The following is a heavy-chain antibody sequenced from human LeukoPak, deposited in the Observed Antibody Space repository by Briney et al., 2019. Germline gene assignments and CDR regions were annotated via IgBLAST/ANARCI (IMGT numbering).Heavy chain of an antibody. CDR3: ARENTEDAFDI. D-gene: IGHD1/OR15-1a*01. J-gene: IGHJ3*02. CDR1: GFTFSSYE. CDR2: ISSSASTR. V-gene: IGHV3-48*03. Sequence: PGGSLRLSCAASGFTFSSYEMNWVRHAPGKGLEWVSYISSSASTRNYADSVKGRFTISRDNAKNSLYLQMSSLRAEDTAVYYCARENTEDAFDIWGQGTMVIVSS.